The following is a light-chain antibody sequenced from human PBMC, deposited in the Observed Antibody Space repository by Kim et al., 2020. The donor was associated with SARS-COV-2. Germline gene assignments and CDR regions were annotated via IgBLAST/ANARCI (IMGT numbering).Light chain of an antibody. Sequence: PGLSVGISCSETRGDFGSYKYVSWYQQHPGKSPKLIIYEVTKRPSGVPDRFSGSMSGNTASLSVSVLQAEDEADYYCASHGGYDYVFGTGTKVTVL. CDR1: RGDFGSYKY. J-gene: IGLJ1*01. V-gene: IGLV2-8*01. CDR3: ASHGGYDYV. CDR2: EVT.